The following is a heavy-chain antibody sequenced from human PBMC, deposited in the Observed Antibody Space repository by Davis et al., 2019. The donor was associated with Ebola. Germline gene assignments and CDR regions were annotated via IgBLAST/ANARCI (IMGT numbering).Heavy chain of an antibody. J-gene: IGHJ6*02. CDR3: ARVRWFGELLGYYYGMDV. CDR2: IYSGGST. Sequence: GESLKISCAASRFTFSDYVMSWVRQAPGKGLEWVSVIYSGGSTYYADSVKGRFTISRDNSKNTLYLQMNSLRAEDTAVYYCARVRWFGELLGYYYGMDVWGQGTTVTVSS. D-gene: IGHD3-10*01. CDR1: RFTFSDYV. V-gene: IGHV3-66*01.